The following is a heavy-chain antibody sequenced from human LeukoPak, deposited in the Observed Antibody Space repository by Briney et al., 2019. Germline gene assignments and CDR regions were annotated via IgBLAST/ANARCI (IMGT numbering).Heavy chain of an antibody. CDR1: GGSISSGGFY. Sequence: SETLSLTCTVSGGSISSGGFYWSWIRQHPGKGLEWIGYISYRGTTYYNPSLKSRVTISVDTSKNQFSLKLNSVTAADTAVYYCARHLRYCSSTCSEVWFDPWGQGTLVTVSS. CDR3: ARHLRYCSSTCSEVWFDP. D-gene: IGHD2-2*01. J-gene: IGHJ5*02. CDR2: ISYRGTT. V-gene: IGHV4-31*03.